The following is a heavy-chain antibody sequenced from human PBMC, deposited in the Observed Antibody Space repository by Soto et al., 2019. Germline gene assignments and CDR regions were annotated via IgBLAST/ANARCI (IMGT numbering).Heavy chain of an antibody. J-gene: IGHJ5*02. CDR3: AHTVVPAAITLSPWFDP. D-gene: IGHD2-2*02. CDR1: GVSLSTILGC. V-gene: IGHV2-5*02. Sequence: SGPTLVNPTQTLTRTFTFSGVSLSTILGCGGWIRHPPGKALEWLALIYWDDDKRYSPSLKSRLTITKDTSKNQVVLTMTNMDPVDTATYYCAHTVVPAAITLSPWFDPWGQGTLVTVSS. CDR2: IYWDDDK.